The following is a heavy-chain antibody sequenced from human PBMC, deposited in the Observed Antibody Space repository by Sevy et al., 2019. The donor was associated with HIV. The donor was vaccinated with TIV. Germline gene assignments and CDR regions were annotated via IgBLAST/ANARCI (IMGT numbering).Heavy chain of an antibody. CDR1: GFTFSSYG. CDR3: AKDLGYDYGDNGGSRNWFDP. Sequence: GGSLRLSCAASGFTFSSYGMHWVRQAPGKGLEWVAVISYDGSNKYYADSVKGRFTISRDNSKNTLYLQMNSLRAEDMAVYYCAKDLGYDYGDNGGSRNWFDPWGQGTLVTVSS. D-gene: IGHD4-17*01. V-gene: IGHV3-30*18. J-gene: IGHJ5*02. CDR2: ISYDGSNK.